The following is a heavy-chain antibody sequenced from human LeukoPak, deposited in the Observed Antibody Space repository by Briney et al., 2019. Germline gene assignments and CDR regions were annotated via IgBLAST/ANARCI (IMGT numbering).Heavy chain of an antibody. Sequence: SEKVSCKASGGTFSSYAISWVRQAPGQGLEWMGRTIPILGIANYAQKFQGRVTITADKSTSTAYMELSSLRSEDTAVYYCARDLTVVPAAMSGTWFDPWGQGTLVTVSS. CDR2: TIPILGIA. D-gene: IGHD2-2*01. CDR3: ARDLTVVPAAMSGTWFDP. J-gene: IGHJ5*02. V-gene: IGHV1-69*04. CDR1: GGTFSSYA.